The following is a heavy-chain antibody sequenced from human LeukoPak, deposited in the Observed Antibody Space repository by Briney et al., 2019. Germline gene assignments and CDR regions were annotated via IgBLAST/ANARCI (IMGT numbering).Heavy chain of an antibody. Sequence: SETLSLTCTVSGGYISSYYWSWIRQPPGKGLEWIGYIYYSGSTNYNPSLKSRVTISVDTSKNQFSLKLSSVTAADTAVYYCARGSSGWDYYYYGMDVWGQGTTVTVSS. V-gene: IGHV4-59*01. D-gene: IGHD6-19*01. CDR1: GGYISSYY. CDR3: ARGSSGWDYYYYGMDV. J-gene: IGHJ6*02. CDR2: IYYSGST.